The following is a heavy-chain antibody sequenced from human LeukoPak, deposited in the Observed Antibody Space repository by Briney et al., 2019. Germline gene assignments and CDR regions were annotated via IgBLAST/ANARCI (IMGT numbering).Heavy chain of an antibody. CDR1: GYTFTSYA. CDR2: INTNTGNP. CDR3: ARVRNYYDSSGSNWFDP. D-gene: IGHD3-22*01. J-gene: IGHJ5*02. V-gene: IGHV7-4-1*02. Sequence: GASVKVSCKASGYTFTSYAMNWVRQAPGQGLEWMGWINTNTGNPTYAQGFTGRFVFSLDTSVSTAYLQISSLKAEDTAVYYCARVRNYYDSSGSNWFDPWGQGTLVTVSS.